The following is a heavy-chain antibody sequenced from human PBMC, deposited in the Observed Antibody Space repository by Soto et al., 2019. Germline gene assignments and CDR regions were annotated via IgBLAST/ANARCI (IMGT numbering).Heavy chain of an antibody. Sequence: PGESLKISCKGSGYSFTSYWIGWVRQMPGKGLEWMGIIYPGDSDTRYSPSFQGQVTISADKSISTAYLQWASLKASDTAMYYCARSRRGAYSSGWYSPSGYYNYGIDVWGQGTKVPVSS. D-gene: IGHD6-19*01. CDR3: ARSRRGAYSSGWYSPSGYYNYGIDV. V-gene: IGHV5-51*01. J-gene: IGHJ6*02. CDR2: IYPGDSDT. CDR1: GYSFTSYW.